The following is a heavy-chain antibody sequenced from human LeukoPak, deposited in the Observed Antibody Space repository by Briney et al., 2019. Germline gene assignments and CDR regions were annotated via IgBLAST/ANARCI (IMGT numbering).Heavy chain of an antibody. CDR1: GYTFTSYG. CDR3: ARDKPTNYCSSTSCYPDY. Sequence: ASVKVSCKASGYTFTSYGISWVRQAPGQGLEWMGWISAYNGNTNYAQKLQGRGTMTTDTSTSTGYMELTSLRSDDPAVYYCARDKPTNYCSSTSCYPDYWGQGTLVTVSS. CDR2: ISAYNGNT. J-gene: IGHJ4*02. D-gene: IGHD2-2*01. V-gene: IGHV1-18*01.